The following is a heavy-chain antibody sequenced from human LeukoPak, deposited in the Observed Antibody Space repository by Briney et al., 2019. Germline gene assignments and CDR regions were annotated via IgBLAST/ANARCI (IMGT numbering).Heavy chain of an antibody. D-gene: IGHD3-22*01. CDR2: INPNSGGT. CDR3: ARESAGGYYDSSGYRTFDY. Sequence: GASVKVSCKASGYTFTGYYMHWVRQAPGQGLEWMGWINPNSGGTNYAQKFQGGVTMTRDTSISTAYMELSRLRSDDTAVYYCARESAGGYYDSSGYRTFDYWGQGTLVTVSP. CDR1: GYTFTGYY. J-gene: IGHJ4*02. V-gene: IGHV1-2*02.